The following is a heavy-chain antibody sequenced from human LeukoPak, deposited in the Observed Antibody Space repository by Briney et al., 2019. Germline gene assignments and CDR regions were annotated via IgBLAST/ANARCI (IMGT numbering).Heavy chain of an antibody. CDR2: ISGSGGST. D-gene: IGHD2-2*01. CDR1: GFTFSSYA. CDR3: AKDGGCSSTSCYFDY. V-gene: IGHV3-23*01. J-gene: IGHJ4*02. Sequence: GGSLRLSCAASGFTFSSYAMSWVRRAPGKGLEWVSAISGSGGSTYYADSVKGRFTISRDNSKNTLYLQMNSLRAEDTAVYYCAKDGGCSSTSCYFDYWGQGTLVTVSS.